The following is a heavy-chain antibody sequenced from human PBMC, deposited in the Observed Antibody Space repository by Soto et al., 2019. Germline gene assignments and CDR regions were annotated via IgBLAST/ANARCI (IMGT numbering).Heavy chain of an antibody. Sequence: EVQLLESGGGLIQPGGSLRLSCAASEFTFKSYAMSWVRQAPGEGLEWVSAISYIGDSTYYADSVKGRFTIPRDNSKNRLFLQMDSLRPEDTAVYFCAKDYSYYSSGVLDYWGQGTLVTVSS. V-gene: IGHV3-23*01. D-gene: IGHD3-22*01. J-gene: IGHJ4*02. CDR2: ISYIGDST. CDR1: EFTFKSYA. CDR3: AKDYSYYSSGVLDY.